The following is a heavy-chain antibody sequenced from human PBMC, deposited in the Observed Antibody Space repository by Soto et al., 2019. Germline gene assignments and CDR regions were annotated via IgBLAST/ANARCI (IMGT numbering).Heavy chain of an antibody. D-gene: IGHD6-19*01. CDR3: ARDPSSGWYQNWYFDL. J-gene: IGHJ2*01. Sequence: ASVKVSCKASGYTFTSYAMHWVRQAPGQRLEWMGWINAGNGNTKYSQKFQGRVTITRDTSASTAYMELSSLRSEDTAVYYCARDPSSGWYQNWYFDLWGRGTLVTVSS. V-gene: IGHV1-3*01. CDR1: GYTFTSYA. CDR2: INAGNGNT.